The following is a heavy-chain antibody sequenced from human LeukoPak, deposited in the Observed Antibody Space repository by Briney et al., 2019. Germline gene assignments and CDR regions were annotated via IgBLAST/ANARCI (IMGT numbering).Heavy chain of an antibody. J-gene: IGHJ4*02. V-gene: IGHV3-53*01. CDR3: ARERGTVAGTGYFDY. CDR1: GFTVSSNY. D-gene: IGHD6-19*01. Sequence: GGSLRLSCAASGFTVSSNYMSWVRQAPGKGLEWVSVIYSGGSTYYADSVKGRFTISRDNSKSTLYLQMNSLRAEDTAVYYCARERGTVAGTGYFDYWGQGTLVTVSS. CDR2: IYSGGST.